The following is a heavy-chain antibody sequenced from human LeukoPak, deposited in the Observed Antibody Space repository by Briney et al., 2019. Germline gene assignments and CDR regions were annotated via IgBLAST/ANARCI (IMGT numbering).Heavy chain of an antibody. CDR2: ISGSSGST. CDR1: VFTFYDYG. CDR3: AKAGPAVRGVIRHFDY. D-gene: IGHD3-10*01. Sequence: GGSLRLSCAASVFTFYDYGMSWVRQAPGPGLEWFSAISGSSGSTYYADSLKGRFTISRDNSKNTLYLQMNSLRAEDTAVYYCAKAGPAVRGVIRHFDYWGQGTLVTVSS. J-gene: IGHJ4*02. V-gene: IGHV3-23*01.